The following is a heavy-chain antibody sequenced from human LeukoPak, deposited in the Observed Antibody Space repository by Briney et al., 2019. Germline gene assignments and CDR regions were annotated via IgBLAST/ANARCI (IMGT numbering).Heavy chain of an antibody. Sequence: GESLRLSCAASGFTFSSYSMNWVRQAPGKGLEWVSSISSSSSYIYYADSVKGRFTISRDNAKNSLYLQMNSLRAEDTAVYYCARVSKAAGTFNFDYWGQGTLVTVSS. D-gene: IGHD6-13*01. CDR1: GFTFSSYS. V-gene: IGHV3-21*01. CDR2: ISSSSSYI. CDR3: ARVSKAAGTFNFDY. J-gene: IGHJ4*02.